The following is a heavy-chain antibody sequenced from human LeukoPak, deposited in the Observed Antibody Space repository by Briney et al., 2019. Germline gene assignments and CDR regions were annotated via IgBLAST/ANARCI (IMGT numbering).Heavy chain of an antibody. CDR1: GGSISSYY. D-gene: IGHD4-17*01. CDR3: ARHNGDYGLLFWFDP. J-gene: IGHJ5*02. Sequence: SETLSLTCTVSGGSISSYYWSWIRQPPGKGLEWIGYIYYSGSTNYNPSLKSRVTISVDTSKNQFSLKLSSVTAADTAVYYCARHNGDYGLLFWFDPWGQGTLVTVSS. CDR2: IYYSGST. V-gene: IGHV4-59*08.